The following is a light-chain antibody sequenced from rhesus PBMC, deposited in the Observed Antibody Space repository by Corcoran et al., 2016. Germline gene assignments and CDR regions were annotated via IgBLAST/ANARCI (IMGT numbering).Light chain of an antibody. J-gene: IGKJ1*01. CDR1: QVIRNA. Sequence: DIQMSQSPSSLSASVGDKVIITCRASQVIRNALVWYQQKPGKAPKILIYVASNLETGAPSRFSGSRSAIDFTLTISSLQPEDFATYFCTQTYSSPWTFGQGTKVEI. V-gene: IGKV1-33*01. CDR3: TQTYSSPWT. CDR2: VAS.